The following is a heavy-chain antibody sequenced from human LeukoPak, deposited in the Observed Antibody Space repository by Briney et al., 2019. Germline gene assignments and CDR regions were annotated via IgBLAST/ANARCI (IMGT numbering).Heavy chain of an antibody. CDR1: GFTFSSHA. CDR3: AKDHSPTY. V-gene: IGHV3-23*01. CDR2: ISGSGGST. Sequence: QPGGSLRLSCAASGFTFSSHAMSWVRQAPGKGLEWVSGISGSGGSTYYADSVKGRFTISRGNSKNTLYMQMNSLRVEDTAVYYCAKDHSPTYWGQGTLVTVSS. D-gene: IGHD1-1*01. J-gene: IGHJ4*02.